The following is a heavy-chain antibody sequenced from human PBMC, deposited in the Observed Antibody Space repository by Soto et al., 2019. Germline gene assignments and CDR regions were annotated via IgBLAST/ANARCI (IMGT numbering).Heavy chain of an antibody. V-gene: IGHV4-59*08. CDR1: GGSISSYY. Sequence: PSETLSLTCTVSGGSISSYYWSWIRQPPGKGLEWIGYIYYSGSTNYNPSLKSRVTISVDTSKNQFSLKLSSVTAADTAVYYCARNRGIMITFGGVIDEDNWFDPWGQGTLVTVSS. D-gene: IGHD3-16*02. CDR2: IYYSGST. CDR3: ARNRGIMITFGGVIDEDNWFDP. J-gene: IGHJ5*02.